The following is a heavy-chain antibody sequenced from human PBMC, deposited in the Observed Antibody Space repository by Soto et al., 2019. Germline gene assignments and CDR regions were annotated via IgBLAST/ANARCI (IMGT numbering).Heavy chain of an antibody. Sequence: SGPTLVNPTQTLTLTCTFSGFSLSTSGVRVSWIRQPPGKALEWLARIDWDDDKFYRTSLKTRLSISKDTSKNQVVLTMTNVDLVDTATYYCVRIQRSSGWNNWFDPWGQGVLVTV. CDR3: VRIQRSSGWNNWFDP. CDR2: IDWDDDK. CDR1: GFSLSTSGVR. J-gene: IGHJ5*02. D-gene: IGHD6-19*01. V-gene: IGHV2-70*04.